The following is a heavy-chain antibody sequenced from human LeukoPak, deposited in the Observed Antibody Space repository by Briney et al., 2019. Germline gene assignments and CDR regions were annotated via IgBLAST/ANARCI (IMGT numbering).Heavy chain of an antibody. J-gene: IGHJ4*02. Sequence: ASVKVSCKASGYTFTGYYMHWVRQAPGQGLEWMGWINPNSGGTNYAQKFQDRVTMTRDTSISTAYMELSRLRSDDTAVYYCASPLSYYDSSGYDYWGQGTLVTVSS. CDR3: ASPLSYYDSSGYDY. V-gene: IGHV1-2*02. CDR1: GYTFTGYY. D-gene: IGHD3-22*01. CDR2: INPNSGGT.